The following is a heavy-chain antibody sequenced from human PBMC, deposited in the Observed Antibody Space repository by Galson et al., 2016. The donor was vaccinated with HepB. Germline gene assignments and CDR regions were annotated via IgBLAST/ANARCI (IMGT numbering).Heavy chain of an antibody. V-gene: IGHV1-18*01. CDR2: ISTNNGRS. CDR3: ARLSYGGNSPADYYHYAMDV. Sequence: SVKVSCKASGYTFSSYSITWVRQAPGQGLEWLGWISTNNGRSNYAQKIPGRVTLTTDTSTGTVYMNLSCLRSSEQAVYYCARLSYGGNSPADYYHYAMDVWGQGTTVTVSS. J-gene: IGHJ6*02. CDR1: GYTFSSYS. D-gene: IGHD4-23*01.